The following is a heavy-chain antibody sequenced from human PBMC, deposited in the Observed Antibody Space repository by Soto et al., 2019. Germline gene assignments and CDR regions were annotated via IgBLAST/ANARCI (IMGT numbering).Heavy chain of an antibody. CDR3: ARDLKYSSFLTKSYYYGMDV. CDR1: GGTFSSYA. J-gene: IGHJ6*02. V-gene: IGHV1-69*06. D-gene: IGHD6-6*01. Sequence: GASVKVSCKASGGTFSSYAISWVRQAPGQGLEWMGGIIPIFGTANYAQKFQGRVTTTADKSTSTAYMELSSLRSEDTAVYYCARDLKYSSFLTKSYYYGMDVWGQGTTVTVSS. CDR2: IIPIFGTA.